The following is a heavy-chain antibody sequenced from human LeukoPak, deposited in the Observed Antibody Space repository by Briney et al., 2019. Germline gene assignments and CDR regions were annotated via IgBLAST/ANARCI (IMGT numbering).Heavy chain of an antibody. CDR3: ARYDYVWGSYREGFDY. D-gene: IGHD3-16*02. J-gene: IGHJ4*02. Sequence: PGGSLRLSCAASGFTFSSYAMNWVRQAPGKGLEWVSYISSSSSTIYYADSVKGRFTISRDNAKNSLYLQMNSLRDEDTAVYYCARYDYVWGSYREGFDYWGQGTLVTVSS. CDR1: GFTFSSYA. V-gene: IGHV3-48*02. CDR2: ISSSSSTI.